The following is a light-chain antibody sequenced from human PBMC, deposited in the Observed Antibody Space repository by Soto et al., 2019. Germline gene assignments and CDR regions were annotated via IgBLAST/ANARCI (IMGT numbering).Light chain of an antibody. Sequence: QSALTQPASVSGSPGQSITISCTGTSSDVGSYNLVCWYQQHPGKAPKLMIYEGSKRPSGVSNRFSGSKSGNTASLTISGLQAEDEADYCCCSYAGRSTWVFGGGTKLTVL. CDR2: EGS. CDR3: CSYAGRSTWV. V-gene: IGLV2-23*01. CDR1: SSDVGSYNL. J-gene: IGLJ3*02.